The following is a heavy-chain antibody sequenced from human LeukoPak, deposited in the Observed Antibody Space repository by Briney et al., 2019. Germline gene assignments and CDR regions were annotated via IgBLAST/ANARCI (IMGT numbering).Heavy chain of an antibody. D-gene: IGHD1-26*01. CDR2: IKQDGSEK. Sequence: PGGSLRLSCAASGFTFSSYWMSWVRQAPGKGLEWVANIKQDGSEKYYVDSVKGRFTISRDNAKNSLYLQMNSLRAEDTAVYYCARHPFGVGATPYYFDYWGQGTLVTVSS. CDR3: ARHPFGVGATPYYFDY. V-gene: IGHV3-7*01. CDR1: GFTFSSYW. J-gene: IGHJ4*02.